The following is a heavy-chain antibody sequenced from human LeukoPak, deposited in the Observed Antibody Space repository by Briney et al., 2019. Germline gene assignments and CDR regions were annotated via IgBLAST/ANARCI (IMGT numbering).Heavy chain of an antibody. CDR3: ASYASGYNWLRV. V-gene: IGHV1-2*02. CDR2: IHPRSGDT. J-gene: IGHJ4*02. CDR1: GYNFAAYY. D-gene: IGHD1-1*01. Sequence: ASVKVSCKASGYNFAAYYMHWVRQAPGQGLEWMGWIHPRSGDTKYAQIFQGRVTVTRDTSISTAYMELTRLRSDDTAVYFCASYASGYNWLRVWGQGTLVTVSS.